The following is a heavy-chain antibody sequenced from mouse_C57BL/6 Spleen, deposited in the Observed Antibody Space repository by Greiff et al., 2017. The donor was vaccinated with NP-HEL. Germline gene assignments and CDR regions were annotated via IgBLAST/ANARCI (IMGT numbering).Heavy chain of an antibody. J-gene: IGHJ1*03. D-gene: IGHD1-1*01. CDR1: GYTFTSYW. Sequence: EVQLQQSGTVLARPGASVKMSCKTSGYTFTSYWMHWVKQRPGQGLEWIGAIYPGNSDTSYNQKFKGKAKLTAVTSASTAYMELSSLTNEDSAVYYCTRKDITTVVARYFDVWGTGTTVTVSS. CDR3: TRKDITTVVARYFDV. V-gene: IGHV1-5*01. CDR2: IYPGNSDT.